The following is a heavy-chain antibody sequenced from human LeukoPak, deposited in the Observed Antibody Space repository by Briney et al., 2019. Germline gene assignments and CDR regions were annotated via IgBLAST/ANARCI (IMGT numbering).Heavy chain of an antibody. V-gene: IGHV4-39*07. D-gene: IGHD3-3*01. CDR2: IYYSGST. CDR1: GGSISSSSYY. CDR3: ASPHYDFWSGYYFPY. Sequence: SETLSLTCTVSGGSISSSSYYWGWIRQPPGKGLEWIGSIYYSGSTYYNPSLKSRVTISVDTSKNQFSLKLGSVTAADTAVYYCASPHYDFWSGYYFPYWGQGTLVTVSS. J-gene: IGHJ4*02.